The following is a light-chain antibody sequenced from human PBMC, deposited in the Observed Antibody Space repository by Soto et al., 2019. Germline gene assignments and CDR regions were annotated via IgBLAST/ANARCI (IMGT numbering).Light chain of an antibody. CDR2: EVT. CDR3: SSYTGGNPSYV. Sequence: QSSLTHPPSSSGSPGQSVTISCTGTSSDVGGYDYVSWYQQHPGKAPKLMIYEVTIRPSGVSDRFSGSKSGNTASLTVSGLQAEDEADYYCSSYTGGNPSYVFGTGTKV. J-gene: IGLJ1*01. V-gene: IGLV2-8*01. CDR1: SSDVGGYDY.